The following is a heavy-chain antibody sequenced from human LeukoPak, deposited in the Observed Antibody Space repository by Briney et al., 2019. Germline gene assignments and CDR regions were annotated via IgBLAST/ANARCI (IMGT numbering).Heavy chain of an antibody. CDR2: IIPIFGTA. CDR3: ARHTVTTYYFDY. J-gene: IGHJ4*02. CDR1: GGTFSSYA. D-gene: IGHD4-17*01. Sequence: GASVKVSCQASGGTFSSYAISWVRQAPGQGLEWMGRIIPIFGTANYAQKFQGRVTITTDESTSTAYMELSSLRSEDTAVYYCARHTVTTYYFDYWGQGTLVTVSS. V-gene: IGHV1-69*05.